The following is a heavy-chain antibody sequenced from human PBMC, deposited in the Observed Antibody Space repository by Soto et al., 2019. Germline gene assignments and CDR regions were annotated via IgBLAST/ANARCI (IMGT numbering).Heavy chain of an antibody. CDR2: INHSGRT. J-gene: IGHJ6*03. CDR3: ARVFWSESLGSNYMDV. CDR1: GGSITSYY. Sequence: LETLSLNCTVSGGSITSYYWSWIRQPPGKGLEWIGEINHSGRTNYNPSLKSRVTISVDTSKNQFSLRLSSVAAADTAVFYCARVFWSESLGSNYMDVWGKGTTVTVSS. V-gene: IGHV4-34*01. D-gene: IGHD3-3*01.